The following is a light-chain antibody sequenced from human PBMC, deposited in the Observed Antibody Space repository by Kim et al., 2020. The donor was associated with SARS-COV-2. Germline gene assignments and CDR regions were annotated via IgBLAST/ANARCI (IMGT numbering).Light chain of an antibody. CDR1: SGSIDSAN. Sequence: TLTIACTRSSGSIDSANVQLFQQRPGSAPTTVIYEDDRRPSGVPDRFSGSIDVSSNSASLTISGLKTEDAADYYCQSYDTTSVIFGGGTQLTVL. J-gene: IGLJ2*01. V-gene: IGLV6-57*03. CDR3: QSYDTTSVI. CDR2: EDD.